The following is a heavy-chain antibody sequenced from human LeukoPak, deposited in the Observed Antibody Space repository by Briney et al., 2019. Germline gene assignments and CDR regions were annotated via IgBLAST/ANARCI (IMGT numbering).Heavy chain of an antibody. V-gene: IGHV3-74*01. CDR2: INSDGSST. D-gene: IGHD3-10*01. Sequence: SGGSLRLSCAASGFTFSDYNMRWIRQAPGKGLVWVSRINSDGSSTSYADSVKGRFTISRDNAKNTLYLQMNSLRAEDTAVYYCARAPYYFFSGDSFPGQFERWGQGMLVTVSS. J-gene: IGHJ4*02. CDR1: GFTFSDYN. CDR3: ARAPYYFFSGDSFPGQFER.